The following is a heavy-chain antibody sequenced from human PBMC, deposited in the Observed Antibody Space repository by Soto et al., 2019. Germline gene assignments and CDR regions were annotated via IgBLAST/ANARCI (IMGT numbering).Heavy chain of an antibody. V-gene: IGHV1-18*01. D-gene: IGHD2-2*01. J-gene: IGHJ4*02. CDR1: GYTFTSYG. CDR2: ISAYNGNT. Sequence: ASVKVSCKASGYTFTSYGISCVRQAPGQGLEWMGWISAYNGNTNYAQKLQGRVTMTTDTSTSTAYMELRSLRSDDTAVYYCARVWGDIVVVPAAPHFDYWGQGTLVTVSS. CDR3: ARVWGDIVVVPAAPHFDY.